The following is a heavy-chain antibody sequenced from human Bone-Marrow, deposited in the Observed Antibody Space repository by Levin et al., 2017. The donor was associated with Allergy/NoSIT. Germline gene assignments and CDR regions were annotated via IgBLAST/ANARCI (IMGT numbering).Heavy chain of an antibody. Sequence: KISCKASGGTFSSYTISWVRQAPGQGLEWMGRIIPILGIANYAQKFQGRVTITADKSTSTAYMELSSLRSEDTAVYYCAREADYYGSGSSLENYYYYYGMDVWGQGTTVTVSS. CDR3: AREADYYGSGSSLENYYYYYGMDV. V-gene: IGHV1-69*04. D-gene: IGHD3-10*01. CDR1: GGTFSSYT. J-gene: IGHJ6*02. CDR2: IIPILGIA.